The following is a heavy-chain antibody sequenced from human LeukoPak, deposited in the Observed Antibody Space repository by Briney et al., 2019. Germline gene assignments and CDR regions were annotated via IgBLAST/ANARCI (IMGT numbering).Heavy chain of an antibody. CDR1: GGSFSGYY. Sequence: SETLSLTCAVYGGSFSGYYWSWIRQPPGKGLEWIGEINHSGSTIHSPSLKSRITISVDTSKNQFSLKLSSVTAADTAVYYCAREKSSGWYGDAFDIWGQGTMVTVSS. J-gene: IGHJ3*02. CDR2: INHSGST. D-gene: IGHD6-19*01. V-gene: IGHV4-34*01. CDR3: AREKSSGWYGDAFDI.